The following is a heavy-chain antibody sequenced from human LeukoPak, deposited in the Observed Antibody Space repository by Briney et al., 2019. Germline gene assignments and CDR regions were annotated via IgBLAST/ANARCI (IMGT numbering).Heavy chain of an antibody. CDR1: GFTFSSYE. V-gene: IGHV4-34*01. CDR2: INHSGST. Sequence: GSLRLSCAASGFTFSSYEMNWVRQAPGKGLEWIGEINHSGSTNYNPSLKSRVTISVDTSKNQFSLKLSSVTAADTAVYYCARGGIAVAGSDIWGQGTMVTVSS. D-gene: IGHD6-19*01. CDR3: ARGGIAVAGSDI. J-gene: IGHJ3*02.